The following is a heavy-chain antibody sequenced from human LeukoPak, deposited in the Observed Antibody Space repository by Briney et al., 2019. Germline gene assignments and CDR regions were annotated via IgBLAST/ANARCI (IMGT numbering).Heavy chain of an antibody. V-gene: IGHV3-7*01. CDR2: MNQDGSEK. Sequence: PGGSLRLSCAASGFTFSSYWMTWVRQAPGKGLEWVANMNQDGSEKYYVDSVKGRFTISRDNAENSLYLQMNSLRAEDTAVYYCARDAALYRLFDYWGQGTLVTVSS. D-gene: IGHD2-15*01. CDR3: ARDAALYRLFDY. CDR1: GFTFSSYW. J-gene: IGHJ4*02.